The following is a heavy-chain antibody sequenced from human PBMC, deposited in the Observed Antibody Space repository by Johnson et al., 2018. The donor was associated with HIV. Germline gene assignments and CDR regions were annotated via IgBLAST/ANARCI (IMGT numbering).Heavy chain of an antibody. CDR3: AKEAADDAFDI. V-gene: IGHV3-66*02. Sequence: VQLVESGGGVVQPGGSLRLSCAASGFTVSSNYMSWVRQAPGKGLEWVSVIYSGGSTYYADSVKGRFTISRDNSKNTLYLQMNSLRAEDTAVYYCAKEAADDAFDIWGQGTMVTVSS. J-gene: IGHJ3*02. CDR2: IYSGGST. CDR1: GFTVSSNY. D-gene: IGHD6-25*01.